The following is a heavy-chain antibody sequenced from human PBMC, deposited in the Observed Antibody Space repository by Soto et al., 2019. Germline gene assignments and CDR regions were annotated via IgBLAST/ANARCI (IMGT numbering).Heavy chain of an antibody. J-gene: IGHJ6*02. V-gene: IGHV4-61*01. CDR1: GGSVSSGSYY. CDR2: IYYSGST. Sequence: SETLSLTCTVSGGSVSSGSYYWSWIRQPPGKGLEWIGYIYYSGSTNYNPSLKSRVTISVDTSKNQFSLKLSSVTAADTAVYYCARDLGCSGGSCYSPLVGYYYYGMDVWGQGTTVTVSS. D-gene: IGHD2-15*01. CDR3: ARDLGCSGGSCYSPLVGYYYYGMDV.